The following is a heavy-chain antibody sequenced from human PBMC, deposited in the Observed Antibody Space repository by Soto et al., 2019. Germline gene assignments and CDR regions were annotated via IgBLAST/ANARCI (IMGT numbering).Heavy chain of an antibody. J-gene: IGHJ4*02. CDR1: GFTVSGNY. V-gene: IGHV3-66*01. CDR2: IYTDGTT. D-gene: IGHD3-10*01. CDR3: ASTTYYSASGSYGLFDY. Sequence: PGGSLRLSCAASGFTVSGNYMSWVRQAPGKGLEWVSVIYTDGTTGYADSLKGRFTISRGNFQNTLYLQLNSLRAEDTAVYYCASTTYYSASGSYGLFDYWGQGTLVTVSS.